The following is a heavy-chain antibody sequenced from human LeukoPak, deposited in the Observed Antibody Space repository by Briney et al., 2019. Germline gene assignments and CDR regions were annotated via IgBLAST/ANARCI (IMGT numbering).Heavy chain of an antibody. CDR1: GYTFTSYY. J-gene: IGHJ4*02. Sequence: ASVKVSCKASGYTFTSYYMHWVRQAPGQGLEWMGIINPSGGSTSYAQKFQGRVTMTRDTSTSTVYMELSSLRSEDTAVYYCARQYCSGGSCPHFDYWGQGTLVTVSS. CDR3: ARQYCSGGSCPHFDY. V-gene: IGHV1-46*01. D-gene: IGHD2-15*01. CDR2: INPSGGST.